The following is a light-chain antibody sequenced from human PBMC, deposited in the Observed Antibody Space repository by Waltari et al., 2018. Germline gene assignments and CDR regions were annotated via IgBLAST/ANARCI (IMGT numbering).Light chain of an antibody. CDR2: GAA. J-gene: IGKJ1*01. Sequence: DIVLTQSPGTLSLSPGDRATLSCRASQRVTSNYLAWYQQKPGQSPRLLIYGAASRAAGISDKFSGSGSGTEFTLTISRLEPEDFAVYYCQQYATSTRTFGQGTKVE. V-gene: IGKV3-20*01. CDR3: QQYATSTRT. CDR1: QRVTSNY.